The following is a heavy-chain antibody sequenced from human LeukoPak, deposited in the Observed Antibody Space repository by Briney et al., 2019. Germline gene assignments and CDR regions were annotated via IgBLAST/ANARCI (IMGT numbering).Heavy chain of an antibody. CDR3: ARGYSSGWPTLYYFDY. CDR2: IWYDGSNK. J-gene: IGHJ4*02. V-gene: IGHV3-33*01. D-gene: IGHD6-19*01. CDR1: GFTFSSYG. Sequence: PGGSLRLSCAASGFTFSSYGMHWVRQAPGKGLEWVAVIWYDGSNKYYADSVKGRFTISRDNSKNTLYLQMNSLRAEDTAVYYCARGYSSGWPTLYYFDYWGQGTLVTVSS.